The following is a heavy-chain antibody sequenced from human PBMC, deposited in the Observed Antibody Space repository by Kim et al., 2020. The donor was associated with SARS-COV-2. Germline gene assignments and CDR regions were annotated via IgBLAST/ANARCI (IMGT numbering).Heavy chain of an antibody. CDR3: ARATGRYYDFWSGYYESVRHKDLRTTYYYYGMDV. CDR2: IIPIFGTA. D-gene: IGHD3-3*01. J-gene: IGHJ6*02. CDR1: GGTFSSYA. V-gene: IGHV1-69*13. Sequence: SVKVSCKASGGTFSSYAISWVRQAPGQGLEWMGGIIPIFGTANYAQKFQGRVTITADESTSTAYMELSSLRSEDTAVYYCARATGRYYDFWSGYYESVRHKDLRTTYYYYGMDVWGQGTTVTVSS.